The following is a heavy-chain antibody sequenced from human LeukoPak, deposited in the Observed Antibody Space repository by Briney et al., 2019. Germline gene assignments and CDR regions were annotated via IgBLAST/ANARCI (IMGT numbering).Heavy chain of an antibody. CDR1: GFTFSSYW. CDR2: INSDGSST. D-gene: IGHD3-22*01. J-gene: IGHJ4*02. Sequence: HPGGSLRLSCAASGFTFSSYWMHWVRQAPGKGLVWVSRINSDGSSTSYADSVKGRFTISRDNAKNTLYLQMNSLRAEDTAVYYCASIRRYYDSSGYSDYRGQGTLVTVSS. CDR3: ASIRRYYDSSGYSDY. V-gene: IGHV3-74*01.